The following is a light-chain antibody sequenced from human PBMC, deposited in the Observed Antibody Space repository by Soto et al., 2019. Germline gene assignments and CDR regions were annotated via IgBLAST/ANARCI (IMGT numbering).Light chain of an antibody. CDR3: SSYAGSNNFVI. V-gene: IGLV2-8*01. J-gene: IGLJ2*01. Sequence: QSALTQTPSASGSPGQSVTISCTGSNSDVGGYNYVSWYQQHPGKAPKLMIYEVSKRASGVPDRFSGFKSGNTASLTVSGLQAEDEANYYCSSYAGSNNFVIFGGGTTLTVL. CDR2: EVS. CDR1: NSDVGGYNY.